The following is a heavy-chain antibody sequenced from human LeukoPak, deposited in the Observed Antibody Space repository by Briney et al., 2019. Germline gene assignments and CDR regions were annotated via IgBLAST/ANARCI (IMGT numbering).Heavy chain of an antibody. CDR2: INAGNGNT. CDR1: GYTFTSYA. D-gene: IGHD6-13*01. CDR3: ARAYSSSWPNNWFGP. Sequence: ASVKVSCKASGYTFTSYAMHWVRQAPGQRLEWMGWINAGNGNTKYSQKFQGRVTITRDTSASTAYMELSSLRSEDTAVYYCARAYSSSWPNNWFGPWGQGTLVTVSS. J-gene: IGHJ5*02. V-gene: IGHV1-3*01.